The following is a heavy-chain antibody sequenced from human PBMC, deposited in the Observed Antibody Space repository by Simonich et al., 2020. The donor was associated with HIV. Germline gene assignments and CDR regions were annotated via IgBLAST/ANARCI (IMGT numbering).Heavy chain of an antibody. Sequence: EVQLVESGGGLVQPGGSLRLSCAASGFTFSCYWMSWVRQAPGKGLGCVANIKQDGSEKYYVDSVKGRLTISRDNAKNSLYLQMNSLRAEDTAVYYCARSPTFGYSGYDDAFDIWGQGTMVTVSS. D-gene: IGHD5-12*01. CDR2: IKQDGSEK. CDR1: GFTFSCYW. CDR3: ARSPTFGYSGYDDAFDI. V-gene: IGHV3-7*01. J-gene: IGHJ3*02.